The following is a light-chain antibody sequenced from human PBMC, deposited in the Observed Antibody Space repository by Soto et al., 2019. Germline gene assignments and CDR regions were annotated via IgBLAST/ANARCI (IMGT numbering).Light chain of an antibody. V-gene: IGLV1-51*01. J-gene: IGLJ2*01. CDR3: ATWDSSLSVVV. CDR2: DNR. Sequence: QSVLTQPPSVSAAAGQTVTIPCSGSYSNIGSNFVSWYQHFPGSAPKLLIYDNRQRPSGIPDRFSGYKSGSSATLGITGLQTGDEADYYCATWDSSLSVVVFGGGTKVTVL. CDR1: YSNIGSNF.